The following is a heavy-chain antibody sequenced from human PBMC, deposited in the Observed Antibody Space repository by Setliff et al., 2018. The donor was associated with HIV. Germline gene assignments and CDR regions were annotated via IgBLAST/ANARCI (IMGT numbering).Heavy chain of an antibody. CDR1: GGSISSGDYY. D-gene: IGHD4-17*01. J-gene: IGHJ5*02. CDR2: IYYSGST. Sequence: PSETLSLTCTVSGGSISSGDYYWSWIRQPPGKGLEWIGYIYYSGSTYYNPSLKSRVTISVDTSKNQFSLKLNSVTAADTAVYYCARAPGPYGDYNWFDPWGQGALVTVSS. CDR3: ARAPGPYGDYNWFDP. V-gene: IGHV4-30-4*08.